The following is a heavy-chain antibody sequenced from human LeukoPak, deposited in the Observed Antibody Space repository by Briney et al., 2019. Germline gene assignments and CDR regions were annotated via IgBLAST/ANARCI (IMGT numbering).Heavy chain of an antibody. D-gene: IGHD3-10*01. Sequence: GGSLRLSCAASGFTFSSYSMNWVRQAPGKGLEWVSSISSSSSYIYYADSVKGRFTISRDNAKNSLYLQMNSLRAEDTAVYYCATDLIHYYASGAKTWGQGTLVTVSS. V-gene: IGHV3-21*01. CDR2: ISSSSSYI. J-gene: IGHJ5*02. CDR3: ATDLIHYYASGAKT. CDR1: GFTFSSYS.